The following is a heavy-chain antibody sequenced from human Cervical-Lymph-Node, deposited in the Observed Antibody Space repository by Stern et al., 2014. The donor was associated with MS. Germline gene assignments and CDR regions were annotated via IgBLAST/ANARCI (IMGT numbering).Heavy chain of an antibody. CDR3: ARDVALNTAYYFDS. CDR2: ILPMFGEV. D-gene: IGHD5-18*01. CDR1: GGTLRRDA. V-gene: IGHV1-69*18. Sequence: QLVQSGAEVKKPWSSVKVSCKAFGGTLRRDAFSWVRQAPGHGLGWIGTILPMFGEVNYAQTFQGRVTITADESTSTVYVEMNSLRSEDTAVLYCARDVALNTAYYFDSWGQGTLITVSS. J-gene: IGHJ4*02.